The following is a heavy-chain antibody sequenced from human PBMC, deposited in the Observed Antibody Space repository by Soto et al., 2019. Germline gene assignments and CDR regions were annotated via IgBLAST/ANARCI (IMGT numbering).Heavy chain of an antibody. CDR2: IKSDGSNI. CDR3: ARGGFSGSGSFIQGDY. J-gene: IGHJ4*02. Sequence: EVQLVESGGGLVLPGGSLRLSCAASGFTFSSYWMHWVRQAPGKGLVWVSRIKSDGSNINYADSVKGRFTISRDNAKNTLYLQMNSLRAEDTAIYYCARGGFSGSGSFIQGDYWGQGTLVTVSS. CDR1: GFTFSSYW. D-gene: IGHD3-10*01. V-gene: IGHV3-74*01.